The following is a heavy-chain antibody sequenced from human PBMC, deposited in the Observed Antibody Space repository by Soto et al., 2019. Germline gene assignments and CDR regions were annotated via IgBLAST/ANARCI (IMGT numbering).Heavy chain of an antibody. CDR1: GASISSGDYY. D-gene: IGHD3-22*01. V-gene: IGHV4-30-4*01. J-gene: IGHJ4*02. Sequence: SETLSLTCTVSGASISSGDYYWSWIRQPPGKGLEWIGYIYYSGSTYYNPSLKSRVTISVDTSKNQFSLKLSSVTAADTAVYYCARLYYYDSSGYWDYWGQGTLVTVSS. CDR3: ARLYYYDSSGYWDY. CDR2: IYYSGST.